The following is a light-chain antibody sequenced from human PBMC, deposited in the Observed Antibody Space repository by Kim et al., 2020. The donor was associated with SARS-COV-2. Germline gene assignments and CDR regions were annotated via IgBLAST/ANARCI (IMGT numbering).Light chain of an antibody. CDR2: GAS. Sequence: SPGERATLSGKVSQSISNNLAWYQHKPGQAPRLLIYGASTRATGIPARFSGSGSGTEFTLTISSLQSEDFAVYYCQQYNNWPPITFGQVTRREIK. V-gene: IGKV3-15*01. CDR3: QQYNNWPPIT. J-gene: IGKJ5*01. CDR1: QSISNN.